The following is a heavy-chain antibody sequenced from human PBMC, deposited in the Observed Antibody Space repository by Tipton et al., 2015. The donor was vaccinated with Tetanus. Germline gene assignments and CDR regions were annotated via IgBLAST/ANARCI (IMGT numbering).Heavy chain of an antibody. CDR1: GGSISSGGYY. Sequence: TLSLTFTVSGGSISSGGYYWSWIRQHPGKGLEWIGDIYNSGRTYYNPSLKSRVTISVDTSKNQFSLKLNSVTAADTAVYFCARDQARGARGWNYFDYWGQGTQVTVSS. D-gene: IGHD1-26*01. V-gene: IGHV4-31*03. J-gene: IGHJ4*02. CDR2: IYNSGRT. CDR3: ARDQARGARGWNYFDY.